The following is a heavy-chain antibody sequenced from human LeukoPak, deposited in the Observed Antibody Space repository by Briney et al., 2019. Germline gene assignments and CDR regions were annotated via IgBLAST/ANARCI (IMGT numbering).Heavy chain of an antibody. Sequence: ASVKVSCKASGYTFTSYYMHWVRQAPGQGLEWMGIINPSGGSTSYAQKFQGRVTMTRDMSTSTVYMELSSLRSEDTAVYYCARDRITMIVVPKRNWFDPWGQGTLVTVSS. J-gene: IGHJ5*02. CDR3: ARDRITMIVVPKRNWFDP. CDR1: GYTFTSYY. CDR2: INPSGGST. D-gene: IGHD3-22*01. V-gene: IGHV1-46*01.